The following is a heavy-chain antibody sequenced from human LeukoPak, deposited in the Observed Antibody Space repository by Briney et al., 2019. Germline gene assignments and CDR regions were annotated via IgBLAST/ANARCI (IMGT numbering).Heavy chain of an antibody. CDR2: IYHSGST. V-gene: IGHV4-38-2*02. D-gene: IGHD4-17*01. CDR1: GYSISSGYY. Sequence: SETLSLTCTVSGYSISSGYYWGWIRQPPGKGLEWIGSIYHSGSTYYNPSLKSRVTISVDTSKNQFSLKLSSVTAADTAVYYCARVKTTVSDAFDIWGQGTMVTVSS. J-gene: IGHJ3*02. CDR3: ARVKTTVSDAFDI.